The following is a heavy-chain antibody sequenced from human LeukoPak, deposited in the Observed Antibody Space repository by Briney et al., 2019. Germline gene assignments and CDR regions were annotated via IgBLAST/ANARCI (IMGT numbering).Heavy chain of an antibody. CDR3: ARHRGYSYGSQRDYFDY. V-gene: IGHV4-34*01. J-gene: IGHJ4*02. D-gene: IGHD5-18*01. Sequence: PSETLSLTCAVYGGSFSGYYWSWIRQPPGKGLEWIGEINHSGSTNYNPSLKSRVSMSVDTSKNQLSLKLDSVTAADTAVYYCARHRGYSYGSQRDYFDYWGQGTLVTVSS. CDR2: INHSGST. CDR1: GGSFSGYY.